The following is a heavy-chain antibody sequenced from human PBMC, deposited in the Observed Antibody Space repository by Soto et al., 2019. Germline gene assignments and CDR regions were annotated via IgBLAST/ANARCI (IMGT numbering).Heavy chain of an antibody. CDR3: AREDCSSTSCYPDYYYYGMDV. V-gene: IGHV1-69*13. Sequence: SVKVSCKASGGTFSSYAISWVRQAPGQGLEWMGGIIPIFGTANYAQKFQGRVTITADESTSTAYMELSSLRSEDTAVYYCAREDCSSTSCYPDYYYYGMDVWGQGTTVTVSS. CDR2: IIPIFGTA. J-gene: IGHJ6*02. D-gene: IGHD2-2*01. CDR1: GGTFSSYA.